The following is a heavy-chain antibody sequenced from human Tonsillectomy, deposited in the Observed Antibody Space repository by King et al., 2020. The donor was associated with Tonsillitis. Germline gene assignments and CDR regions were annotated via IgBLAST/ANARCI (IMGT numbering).Heavy chain of an antibody. CDR1: GFTFSSYW. D-gene: IGHD2-21*01. Sequence: VQLVESGGGLVQPGGSLRLSCAASGFTFSSYWMSWVRQAPGKGLEWVANIKRDGSEKYYVDSVKGRFTISRDNAKNSLYLQMNSLRAEDTAVYFCARGRGEGGYFKPYYLDYWGQGTLVTVSS. V-gene: IGHV3-7*01. CDR2: IKRDGSEK. CDR3: ARGRGEGGYFKPYYLDY. J-gene: IGHJ4*02.